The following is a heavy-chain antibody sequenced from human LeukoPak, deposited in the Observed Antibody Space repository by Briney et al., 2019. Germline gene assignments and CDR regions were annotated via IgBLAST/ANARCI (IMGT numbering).Heavy chain of an antibody. D-gene: IGHD6-13*01. V-gene: IGHV1-69*13. J-gene: IGHJ4*02. CDR1: GGTFSSYA. CDR2: IIPIFGTA. Sequence: GASVKVSCKASGGTFSSYAISWVRQAPGQGLEWMGGIIPIFGTANYAQKFQGRVTITADESTSTAYMELSSLRSEDTAVYYCARDGNSAAAGPFDYWGQGTLVTVSS. CDR3: ARDGNSAAAGPFDY.